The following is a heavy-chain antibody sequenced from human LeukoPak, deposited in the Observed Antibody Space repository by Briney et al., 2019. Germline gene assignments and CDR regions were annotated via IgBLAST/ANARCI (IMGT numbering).Heavy chain of an antibody. V-gene: IGHV1-46*01. CDR2: INPSGGST. CDR3: ARRARYSSGWSANQHFDY. J-gene: IGHJ4*02. CDR1: GYTFTSYY. Sequence: ASVKVSCKASGYTFTSYYMHWVRQAPGQGLEWMGIINPSGGSTSYAQKFQGRVTMTRDTSISTAYMELSRLRSDDTAVYYCARRARYSSGWSANQHFDYWGQGTLVTVSS. D-gene: IGHD6-19*01.